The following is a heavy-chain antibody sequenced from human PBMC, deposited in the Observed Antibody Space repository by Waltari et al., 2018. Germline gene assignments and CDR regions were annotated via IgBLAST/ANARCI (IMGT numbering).Heavy chain of an antibody. CDR2: IYYSGST. J-gene: IGHJ3*02. Sequence: QLQLQESGPGLVKHSETLSLTCTVSGGSISSSSYYWGWIRQPPGKGLEWIGSIYYSGSTYYNPSLKSRVTISVDTSKNQFSLKLSSVTAADTAVYYCAREQLGGDAFDIWGQGTMVTVSS. V-gene: IGHV4-39*07. D-gene: IGHD1-1*01. CDR3: AREQLGGDAFDI. CDR1: GGSISSSSYY.